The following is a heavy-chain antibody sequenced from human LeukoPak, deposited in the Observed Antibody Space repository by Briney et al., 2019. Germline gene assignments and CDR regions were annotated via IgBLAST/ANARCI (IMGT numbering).Heavy chain of an antibody. V-gene: IGHV3-7*01. CDR3: AREAGDFWSGYPPEYNWFDP. Sequence: GGSLRLSCAASGFTFSSYLMSWVRQAPGKGLEWVANIKQDGSEKYYVDSVKGRFTISRDNAKNSLYLQMNSLRAEDTAVYYCAREAGDFWSGYPPEYNWFDPWGQGTLVTVSS. J-gene: IGHJ5*02. CDR2: IKQDGSEK. CDR1: GFTFSSYL. D-gene: IGHD3-3*01.